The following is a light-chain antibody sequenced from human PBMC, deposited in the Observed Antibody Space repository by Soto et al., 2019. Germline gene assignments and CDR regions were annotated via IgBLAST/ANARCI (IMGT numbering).Light chain of an antibody. CDR2: EVS. V-gene: IGLV2-8*01. J-gene: IGLJ2*01. CDR1: SSDVGGYNY. CDR3: SSYAGSNNLV. Sequence: QSALTQPPSASGSPGQSVTISCTGTSSDVGGYNYVSWYQQHPGKAPKLMIYEVSKRPSGVPDRFSGSKSGNTASLTVSGIQAEDEADYYCSSYAGSNNLVFGGGTNVTVL.